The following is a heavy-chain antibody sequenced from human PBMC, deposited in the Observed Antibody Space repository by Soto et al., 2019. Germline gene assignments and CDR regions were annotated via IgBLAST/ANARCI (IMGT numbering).Heavy chain of an antibody. Sequence: GGSLRLSCAASGFTVSNAWMNWVRQAPGKGLEWVGRIKSKTDGGTTDYAAPVKGRFTISRDDSKNTLHLQMNSLKTEDTAVYYCTTETYDFWSGYNYFDYWGQGTLVTVSS. D-gene: IGHD3-3*01. V-gene: IGHV3-15*07. CDR3: TTETYDFWSGYNYFDY. CDR1: GFTVSNAW. CDR2: IKSKTDGGTT. J-gene: IGHJ4*02.